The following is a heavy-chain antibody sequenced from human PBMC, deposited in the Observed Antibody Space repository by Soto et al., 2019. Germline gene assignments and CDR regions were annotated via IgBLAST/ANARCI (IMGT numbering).Heavy chain of an antibody. J-gene: IGHJ5*02. V-gene: IGHV1-46*01. D-gene: IGHD2-15*01. CDR2: INPSGGST. CDR1: GYTFTSYY. Sequence: ASVKVSCKASGYTFTSYYMHWVRQAPGQGLEWMGIINPSGGSTSYAQKFQGRVTMTRDTSTSTVYMELSSLRSEDTAVYYCLIWDFAFTRGSHNWFYPWGQGTLVTVPS. CDR3: LIWDFAFTRGSHNWFYP.